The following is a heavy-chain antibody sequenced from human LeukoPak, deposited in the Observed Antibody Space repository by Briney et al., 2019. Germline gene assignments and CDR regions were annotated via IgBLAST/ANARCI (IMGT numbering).Heavy chain of an antibody. CDR1: GGSISSGDYY. Sequence: SQTLSLTCTVSGGSISSGDYYWSWIRQHPAKGLEWIGYIYYSGTTYYNPSLNSRVTISVDTSENQFSLKLSSVTAADTAVYYCARDLLGYGNFDYWGQGTLVTVSS. D-gene: IGHD5-12*01. J-gene: IGHJ4*02. V-gene: IGHV4-31*03. CDR3: ARDLLGYGNFDY. CDR2: IYYSGTT.